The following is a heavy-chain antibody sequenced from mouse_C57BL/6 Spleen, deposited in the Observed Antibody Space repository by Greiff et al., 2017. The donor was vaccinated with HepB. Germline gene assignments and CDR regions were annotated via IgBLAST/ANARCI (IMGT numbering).Heavy chain of an antibody. CDR1: GYTFTSYG. J-gene: IGHJ2*01. Sequence: QVQLQQSGAELARPGASVKLSCKASGYTFTSYGISWVKQRTGQGLEWIGEIYPRSGNTYYNEKFKGKATLTADKSSSTAYMELRSLTSEDSAVYFCASPRGIYYGYEGGYFDYWGQGTTLTVSS. CDR3: ASPRGIYYGYEGGYFDY. CDR2: IYPRSGNT. V-gene: IGHV1-81*01. D-gene: IGHD2-2*01.